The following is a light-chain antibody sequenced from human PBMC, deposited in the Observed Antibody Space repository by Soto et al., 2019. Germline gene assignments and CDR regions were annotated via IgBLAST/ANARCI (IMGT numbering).Light chain of an antibody. CDR2: DAS. CDR3: QQYKSFWT. CDR1: QTITNW. V-gene: IGKV1-5*01. Sequence: DIQMTQSPTTLSASVGDRVTITFRSSQTITNWLAWYQQKPGKAPRLLIYDASSLESWVPSRFSGSGSGTEFTLTISSLQSEDFATYYCQQYKSFWTFGQGTKVDI. J-gene: IGKJ1*01.